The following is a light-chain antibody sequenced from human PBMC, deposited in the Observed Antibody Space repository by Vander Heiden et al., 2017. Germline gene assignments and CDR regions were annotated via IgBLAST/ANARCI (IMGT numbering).Light chain of an antibody. J-gene: IGLJ2*01. V-gene: IGLV1-44*01. Sequence: QSVLTQPPSASVTPGQRVTISCSGSSSNIGSNTVIWYQHLPGTAPKLLIYSNNQRPSGVPDRFSGSKSGTSASMAISGLQSEDEADYYCAAWDDSLNGPVFGGGTKLTVL. CDR1: SSNIGSNT. CDR2: SNN. CDR3: AAWDDSLNGPV.